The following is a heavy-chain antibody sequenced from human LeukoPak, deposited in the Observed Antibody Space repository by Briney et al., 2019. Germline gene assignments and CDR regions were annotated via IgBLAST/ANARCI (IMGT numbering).Heavy chain of an antibody. CDR2: IYYSGST. V-gene: IGHV4-31*03. D-gene: IGHD3-22*01. J-gene: IGHJ4*02. CDR3: ARAWEVVAFDY. CDR1: GGSISSGGYY. Sequence: PSQTLSLTCTVSGGSISSGGYYWSWLRQHPGKGLEWIGYIYYSGSTYYNPSLKSRVTISVDTSKNQFSLKLSSVTAADTAVYYCARAWEVVAFDYWGQGTLVTVSS.